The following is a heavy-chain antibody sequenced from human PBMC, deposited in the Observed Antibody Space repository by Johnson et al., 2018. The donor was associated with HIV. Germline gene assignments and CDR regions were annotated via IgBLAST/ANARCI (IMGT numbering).Heavy chain of an antibody. V-gene: IGHV3-66*02. CDR2: IYSGGST. CDR1: GFTVSSNY. J-gene: IGHJ3*02. Sequence: VQLVESGGGLVKPGGSLRISCAASGFTVSSNYMSWVRQAPGKGLEWVSVIYSGGSTYYADSVKGRFTISRDNSKTSLSLQMNSLRTEDTAVYYCARDHDGQQLGFAFDIWGQGTMVTVSS. CDR3: ARDHDGQQLGFAFDI. D-gene: IGHD6-13*01.